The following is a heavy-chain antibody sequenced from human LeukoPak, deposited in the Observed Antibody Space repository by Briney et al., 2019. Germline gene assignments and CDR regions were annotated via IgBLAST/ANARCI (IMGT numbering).Heavy chain of an antibody. CDR3: ARGRGYSYVNDY. J-gene: IGHJ4*02. CDR2: ISYDGSNK. V-gene: IGHV3-30-3*01. D-gene: IGHD5-18*01. Sequence: GGSLRLSCAASGFTFSSYAMHWVRQAPGKGLEWVAVISYDGSNKYYADSVKGRFTISRDNAKNSLYLQMNSLRAEDTAVYYCARGRGYSYVNDYWGQGTLVIVSS. CDR1: GFTFSSYA.